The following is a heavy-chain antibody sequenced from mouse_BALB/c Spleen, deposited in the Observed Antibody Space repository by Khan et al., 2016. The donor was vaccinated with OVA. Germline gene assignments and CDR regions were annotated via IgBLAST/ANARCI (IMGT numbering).Heavy chain of an antibody. J-gene: IGHJ3*01. D-gene: IGHD2-14*01. Sequence: QVQLQQSGAELARPGASVKMSCKASGYTFTSYTIHWIQTRPGQGLEWIGYINPSNGSTNYNQQFKDKATLTTDNSSTKTYLQLSSLTSDDSKDYKCVRDGAYHRNDGWFAYWGQGTLVTVSA. CDR2: INPSNGST. CDR1: GYTFTSYT. V-gene: IGHV1-4*01. CDR3: VRDGAYHRNDGWFAY.